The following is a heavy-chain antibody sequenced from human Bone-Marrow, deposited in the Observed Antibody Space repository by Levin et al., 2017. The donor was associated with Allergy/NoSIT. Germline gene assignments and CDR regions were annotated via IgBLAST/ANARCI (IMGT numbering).Heavy chain of an antibody. CDR2: ISWDGGRI. CDR3: TKDNHSTAVAGFYFQH. CDR1: GFTFDDYA. Sequence: HGESLKISCVASGFTFDDYAMHWVRQAPGKGLEWVSLISWDGGRIYYADSVKGRFTISRDNSKNSVYLQMTGLRAEDTALYYCTKDNHSTAVAGFYFQHWGQGTLVTVSS. J-gene: IGHJ1*01. V-gene: IGHV3-43D*03. D-gene: IGHD6-19*01.